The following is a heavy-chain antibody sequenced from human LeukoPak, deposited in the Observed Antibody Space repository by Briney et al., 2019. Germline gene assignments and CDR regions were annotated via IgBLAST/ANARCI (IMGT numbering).Heavy chain of an antibody. CDR3: AGSLEQLVDYFDY. CDR1: GFTFSSYS. CDR2: ISSSSSYI. D-gene: IGHD6-13*01. V-gene: IGHV3-21*01. Sequence: GGSLRLSCAASGFTFSSYSMNWVRQAPGKGLEWVSSISSSSSYIYYADSVKGRFTISRDNAKNSLYLQMNSLRAEDTAVYYCAGSLEQLVDYFDYWGQGTLVTASS. J-gene: IGHJ4*02.